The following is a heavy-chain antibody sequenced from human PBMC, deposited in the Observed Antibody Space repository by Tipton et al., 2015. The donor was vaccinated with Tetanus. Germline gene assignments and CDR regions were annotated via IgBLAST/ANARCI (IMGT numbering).Heavy chain of an antibody. V-gene: IGHV1-2*02. J-gene: IGHJ5*02. CDR3: ACNPNIAAAGTGEDSVWFDP. CDR2: INSNNGGT. Sequence: QLVQSGAEVTKPGASVKVSCRASGYSFTGYYIHWPRQAPGQGLEWMGCINSNNGGTNYAQKFQGSVTMTRDTSISTAYMGLSRLRSDDTAVYYCACNPNIAAAGTGEDSVWFDPWGQGTLVTVSS. D-gene: IGHD6-13*01. CDR1: GYSFTGYY.